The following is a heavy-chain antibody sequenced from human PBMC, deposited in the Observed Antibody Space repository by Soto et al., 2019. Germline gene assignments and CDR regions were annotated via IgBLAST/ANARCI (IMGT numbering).Heavy chain of an antibody. V-gene: IGHV3-21*01. Sequence: EVQVVESGGGLVKPGGSLRLSCAASGISFSSHSMNWVRQAPGKGLEWVSSISSSSNYIYYADSGKGRFTISRDNAPNSLYLQMNRLRAEDAAVYYCAREGGNYYYYYGMDVWGQGTTVTVSS. CDR1: GISFSSHS. J-gene: IGHJ6*02. CDR2: ISSSSNYI. D-gene: IGHD4-4*01. CDR3: AREGGNYYYYYGMDV.